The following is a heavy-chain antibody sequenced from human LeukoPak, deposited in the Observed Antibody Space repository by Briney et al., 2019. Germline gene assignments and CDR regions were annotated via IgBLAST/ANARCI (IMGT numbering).Heavy chain of an antibody. J-gene: IGHJ4*02. CDR1: GFTFSSYS. D-gene: IGHD3-22*01. Sequence: GGSLRLSCAASGFTFSSYSMNWVRQAPGKGLEWVSSISSSSSYIYYADSVKGRFTISRDNAKNSLYLQMNSLRAEDTGLYYCARDVGSFLGYDSSGYSGFDYWGQGTLVTVSS. CDR3: ARDVGSFLGYDSSGYSGFDY. V-gene: IGHV3-21*01. CDR2: ISSSSSYI.